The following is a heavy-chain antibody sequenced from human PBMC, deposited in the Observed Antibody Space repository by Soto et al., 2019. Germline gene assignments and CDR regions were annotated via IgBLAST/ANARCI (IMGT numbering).Heavy chain of an antibody. CDR2: IFWNDET. CDR1: GFSLSNARMG. J-gene: IGHJ4*02. V-gene: IGHV2-26*01. D-gene: IGHD6-13*01. CDR3: ARPAHSSSWLSFSY. Sequence: QVTLKESGPVLVKPTETLTLTCTVSGFSLSNARMGVSWIRQPPGKALEWLAHIFWNDETSYSPSLRSRLTISKDTSKSQVVLTMTNMDPVDTATYDCARPAHSSSWLSFSYWGQGTLVTVSS.